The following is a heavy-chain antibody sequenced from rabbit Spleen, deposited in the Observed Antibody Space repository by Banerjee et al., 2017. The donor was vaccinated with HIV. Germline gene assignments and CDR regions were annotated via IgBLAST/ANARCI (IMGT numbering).Heavy chain of an antibody. D-gene: IGHD4-1*01. V-gene: IGHV1S45*01. CDR3: AIDLAGVIGWYFNL. Sequence: QEQLEESGGGLVKPEGSLTLTCKASGFSFSDRDVMCWVRQAPGKGLEWIACINTATGKAIYASWAKGRFTSSKTSSTTVTLQMTNLTAADTATYFCAIDLAGVIGWYFNLWGPGTLVTVS. J-gene: IGHJ4*01. CDR1: GFSFSDRDV. CDR2: INTATGKA.